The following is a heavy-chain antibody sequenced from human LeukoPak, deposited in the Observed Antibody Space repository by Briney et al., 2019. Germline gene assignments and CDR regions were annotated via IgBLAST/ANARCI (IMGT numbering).Heavy chain of an antibody. Sequence: GGSLRLSCAASGFTFDDYAMHWVRQAPGKGLEWVSGISWNSGSIGYADSVKGRFTISRDNAKNSLYLQMNSLRAEDTALYYCAKDIGPGGSRSNYYYYYYGMDVWGQGTTVTVSS. D-gene: IGHD2-2*01. CDR3: AKDIGPGGSRSNYYYYYYGMDV. CDR1: GFTFDDYA. CDR2: ISWNSGSI. J-gene: IGHJ6*02. V-gene: IGHV3-9*01.